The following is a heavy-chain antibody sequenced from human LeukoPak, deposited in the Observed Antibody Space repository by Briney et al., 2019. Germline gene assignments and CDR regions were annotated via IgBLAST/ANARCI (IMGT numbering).Heavy chain of an antibody. V-gene: IGHV1-18*01. CDR1: GYTLNSSG. D-gene: IGHD3-9*01. J-gene: IGHJ4*01. CDR2: IDPSNGNI. Sequence: ASVKVSCKASGYTLNSSGICWVRQAPGQGLEWIGWIDPSNGNIKYAEKLQGRVTMTTDTSTSTAYMDLRSLRSDDTAVYYFVGDGVTGHFDYWGRGTLVTVSS. CDR3: VGDGVTGHFDY.